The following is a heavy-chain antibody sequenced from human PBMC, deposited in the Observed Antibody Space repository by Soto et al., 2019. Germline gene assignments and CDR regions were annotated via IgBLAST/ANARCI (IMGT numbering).Heavy chain of an antibody. CDR1: GYTFTSYG. CDR2: ISAYNGNT. J-gene: IGHJ3*02. D-gene: IGHD2-21*02. CDR3: ARLLAYCGGDCPRAFDI. Sequence: ASVKVSCKASGYTFTSYGISWVRQAPGQGLEWMGWISAYNGNTNYAQKLQGRVTMTTDTSTSTAYMELRSLRSDDTAVYYCARLLAYCGGDCPRAFDIWGQGTMVTVSS. V-gene: IGHV1-18*01.